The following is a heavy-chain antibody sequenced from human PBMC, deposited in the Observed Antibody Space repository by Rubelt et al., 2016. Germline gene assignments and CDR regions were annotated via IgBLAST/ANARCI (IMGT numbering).Heavy chain of an antibody. CDR3: AREMGGMYAPLYFDY. V-gene: IGHV3-30*03. CDR1: GFTFSSYG. Sequence: EFGGGVVQPGRSLRLSCAASGFTFSSYGMHWVRQAPGKGLEWVAVISYDGSNKYYADSVKGRFTISRDNSKNMLYLQMNSLRAEDTAVYFCAREMGGMYAPLYFDYWGQGTLVAVST. J-gene: IGHJ4*02. CDR2: ISYDGSNK. D-gene: IGHD1-1*01.